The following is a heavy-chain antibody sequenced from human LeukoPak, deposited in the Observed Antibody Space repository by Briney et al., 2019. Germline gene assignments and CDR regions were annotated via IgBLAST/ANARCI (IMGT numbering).Heavy chain of an antibody. V-gene: IGHV1-24*01. CDR3: ATDRILAYDILTGYFYFDY. CDR1: GYTLTELS. D-gene: IGHD3-9*01. Sequence: PSVKVPCKVSGYTLTELSMHWVRQPPGKGLEWMGGFDPEDGETIYAQKFQGRVTMTEDTSTDTAYMELSSLRSEDTAVYYCATDRILAYDILTGYFYFDYWGQGTLVTVSS. J-gene: IGHJ4*02. CDR2: FDPEDGET.